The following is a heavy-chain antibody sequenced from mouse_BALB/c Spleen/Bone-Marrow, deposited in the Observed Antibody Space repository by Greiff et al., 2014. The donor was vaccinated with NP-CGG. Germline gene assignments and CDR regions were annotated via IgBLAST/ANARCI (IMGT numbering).Heavy chain of an antibody. CDR2: IYPGSGSI. J-gene: IGHJ3*02. CDR1: GYTFTDYV. Sequence: QVQLKESGPELVKPGASVKTSCKASGYTFTDYVISWVKQRTGQGLEWIGEIYPGSGSIYYNEKFKGKATLTADKSSNTAYMQLSSLTSEDSAVYFCAGELRSGYWGQGTLVTVSA. CDR3: AGELRSGY. V-gene: IGHV1-77*01.